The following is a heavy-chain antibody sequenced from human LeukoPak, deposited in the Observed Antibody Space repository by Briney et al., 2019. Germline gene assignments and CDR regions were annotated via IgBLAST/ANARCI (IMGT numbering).Heavy chain of an antibody. D-gene: IGHD3-3*01. Sequence: SETLSLTCTVSGGSISSGDYYWSWIRQPPGKALEWIGYIYYSGTTYYNPSLKSRVTISVDTSKNQFSLKLSSVTAADTAVYYCARETIFGVVSVPWGQGTLVTVSS. CDR2: IYYSGTT. CDR3: ARETIFGVVSVP. CDR1: GGSISSGDYY. V-gene: IGHV4-30-4*01. J-gene: IGHJ5*02.